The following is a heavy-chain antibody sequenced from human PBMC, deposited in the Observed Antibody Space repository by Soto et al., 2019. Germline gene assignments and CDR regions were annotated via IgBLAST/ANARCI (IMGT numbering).Heavy chain of an antibody. Sequence: QVQLQGSGPGLVKPSETLSLTCTISGGPRTNYYCSLFRQPPGQGLEWIGYTDYNGHTSYTPSLRSGITLSADTTKSQFSLNRRSVTAADTTLYDCARQDFGALHGRVDVWGQGNTVTVS. V-gene: IGHV4-59*08. CDR3: ARQDFGALHGRVDV. CDR1: GGPRTNYY. CDR2: TDYNGHT. J-gene: IGHJ6*02. D-gene: IGHD3-10*01.